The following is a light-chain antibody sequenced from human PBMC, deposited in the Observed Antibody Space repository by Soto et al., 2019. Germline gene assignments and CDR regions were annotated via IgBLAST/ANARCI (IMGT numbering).Light chain of an antibody. CDR1: WSNMGSNT. V-gene: IGLV1-44*01. CDR2: SDN. J-gene: IGLJ2*01. Sequence: QSVLTQPPSASGTPGQRVTISCSGGWSNMGSNTVKWYQHLPGTAPKLLIYSDNQRPSGVPDRFSGAKSGTSASLAITGLQSEDDADYYCAAWDGSLNHILFGGGTKLTVL. CDR3: AAWDGSLNHIL.